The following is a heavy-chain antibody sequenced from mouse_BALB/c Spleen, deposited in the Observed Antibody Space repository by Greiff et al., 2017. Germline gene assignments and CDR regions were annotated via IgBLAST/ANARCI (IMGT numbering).Heavy chain of an antibody. V-gene: IGHV3-2*02. Sequence: EVKVEESGPGLVKPSQSLSLTCTVTGYSITSDYAWNWIRQFPGNKLEWMGYISYSGSTSYNPSLKSRISITRDTSKNQFFLQLNSVTTEDTATYYCARWGDYDAYWGQGTTLTVSS. CDR1: GYSITSDYA. J-gene: IGHJ2*01. CDR2: ISYSGST. D-gene: IGHD2-4*01. CDR3: ARWGDYDAY.